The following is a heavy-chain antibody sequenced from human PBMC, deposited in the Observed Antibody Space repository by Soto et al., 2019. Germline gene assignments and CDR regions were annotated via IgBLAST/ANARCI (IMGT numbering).Heavy chain of an antibody. Sequence: ASETLSLTCTVSGGSINSGGYYWSWIRQHPGKGLEWIGYINYSGSTNYNPSLKSRITISRDTSKNQFSLKLSSLTAADTAVYYCARNYCNSKVYGYWGQGTLVTVSS. V-gene: IGHV4-31*03. J-gene: IGHJ4*02. D-gene: IGHD5-18*01. CDR3: ARNYCNSKVYGY. CDR1: GGSINSGGYY. CDR2: INYSGST.